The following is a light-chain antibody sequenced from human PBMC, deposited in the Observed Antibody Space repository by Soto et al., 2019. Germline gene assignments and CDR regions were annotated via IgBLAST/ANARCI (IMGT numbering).Light chain of an antibody. CDR2: AAS. CDR3: QQSYTTPIT. Sequence: DIQMSQSPSSVSASVGDRVIITCRASQTISSHLNWYQQKPGKAPNLLVYAASSLQSGVPSRFTGSGSGTDFTLTISSLQPEDFATYFCQQSYTTPITFGQGTRLEIK. V-gene: IGKV1-39*01. CDR1: QTISSH. J-gene: IGKJ5*01.